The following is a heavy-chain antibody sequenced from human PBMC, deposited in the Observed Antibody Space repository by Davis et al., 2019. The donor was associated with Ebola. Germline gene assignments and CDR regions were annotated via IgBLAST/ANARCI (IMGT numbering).Heavy chain of an antibody. CDR2: IRGDGGGT. CDR1: GFTPSNYW. D-gene: IGHD1-14*01. V-gene: IGHV3-74*01. CDR3: ARDVAGRAGY. Sequence: PGGSLRLSCEASGFTPSNYWMNWVRQVPGEGPVWVSRIRGDGGGTSYADSVKGRFTISRDNAKNTLYLQMTSLTIEDTAVYYCARDVAGRAGYWGQGTLVTVSS. J-gene: IGHJ4*02.